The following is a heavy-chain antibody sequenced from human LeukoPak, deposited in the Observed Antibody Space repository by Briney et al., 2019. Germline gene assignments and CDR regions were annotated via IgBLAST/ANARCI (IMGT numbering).Heavy chain of an antibody. CDR2: IYYSGST. J-gene: IGHJ5*02. CDR1: GGSLSSGGYY. V-gene: IGHV4-31*03. CDR3: ASSIAAAGTGGWFDP. D-gene: IGHD6-13*01. Sequence: PSETLSLTCTVSGGSLSSGGYYWSWLRQHPGTGVEWVGYIYYSGSTYYNPTLKSRGNISVDTSKNQFSLKLSSVTAADTAVYYCASSIAAAGTGGWFDPWGQGTLVTVSS.